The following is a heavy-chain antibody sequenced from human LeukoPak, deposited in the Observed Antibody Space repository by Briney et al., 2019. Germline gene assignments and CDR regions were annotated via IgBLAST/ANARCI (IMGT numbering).Heavy chain of an antibody. Sequence: PGGSLRLSCAASGFTFSRYAMSWVRQAPGKGLEWVASISGSGGDTHYADSVKDRFTISRDISKNTLYVQMNSLRAEDTAVYYCVKDPGRNSWDFAYWGQGSLVTVSS. CDR2: ISGSGGDT. J-gene: IGHJ4*02. D-gene: IGHD3-10*01. CDR3: VKDPGRNSWDFAY. V-gene: IGHV3-23*01. CDR1: GFTFSRYA.